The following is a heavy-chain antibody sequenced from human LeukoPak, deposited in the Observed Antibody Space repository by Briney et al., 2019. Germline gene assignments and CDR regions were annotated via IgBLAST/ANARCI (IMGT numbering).Heavy chain of an antibody. Sequence: SETLSLTCTVSGGSISSGGYYWSWIRQPPGKGLEWIGYIYHSGSTYYNPSLKSRVTISVDRSKNQFSLKLSSVTAADTAVYYCAGRDGYNYGYWGQGTLVTVSS. CDR1: GGSISSGGYY. CDR2: IYHSGST. D-gene: IGHD5-24*01. CDR3: AGRDGYNYGY. V-gene: IGHV4-30-2*02. J-gene: IGHJ4*02.